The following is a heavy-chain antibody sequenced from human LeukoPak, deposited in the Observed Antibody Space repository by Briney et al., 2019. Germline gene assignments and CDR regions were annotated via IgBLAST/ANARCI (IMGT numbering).Heavy chain of an antibody. Sequence: GGSLRLSCAASGFTFSSYAMSWVRQAPGKGLEWVSAISGSGGSTYYADSVKGRFTISRDNSKNTLYLQMNSLRAADRAVYYCAKGAAYYYDSSGYYFDYWGQGTLGTVSS. CDR2: ISGSGGST. CDR1: GFTFSSYA. D-gene: IGHD3-22*01. J-gene: IGHJ4*02. V-gene: IGHV3-23*01. CDR3: AKGAAYYYDSSGYYFDY.